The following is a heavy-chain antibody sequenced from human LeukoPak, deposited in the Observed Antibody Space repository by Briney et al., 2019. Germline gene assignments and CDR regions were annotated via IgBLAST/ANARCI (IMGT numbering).Heavy chain of an antibody. CDR1: GFTFSSYE. V-gene: IGHV3-48*03. CDR2: ISSSGSTI. Sequence: GGSLRLSCAASGFTFSSYEMNWVRQAPGKGLEWVSYISSSGSTIYYADSVKGRFTISRDNAKNSLYLQMNSLRAEDTAVYYCARVGSSSYYDSSGYYWVPYYYYYMDVWGKGTTVTISS. D-gene: IGHD3-22*01. CDR3: ARVGSSSYYDSSGYYWVPYYYYYMDV. J-gene: IGHJ6*03.